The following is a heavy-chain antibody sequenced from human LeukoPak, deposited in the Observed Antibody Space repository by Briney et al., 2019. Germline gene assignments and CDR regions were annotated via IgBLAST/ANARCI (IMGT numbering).Heavy chain of an antibody. Sequence: SETLSLTCAVSGYSIRSGYCWGWIRQPPGKGLEWIGTICHSGSTYYNPSLKSRVTISMDTSQNQISLKLISGTAADTAVYYCAAHAAISAAGTAPFDNWGQGMLVTVSS. CDR3: AAHAAISAAGTAPFDN. V-gene: IGHV4-38-2*01. CDR2: ICHSGST. J-gene: IGHJ4*02. CDR1: GYSIRSGYC. D-gene: IGHD6-13*01.